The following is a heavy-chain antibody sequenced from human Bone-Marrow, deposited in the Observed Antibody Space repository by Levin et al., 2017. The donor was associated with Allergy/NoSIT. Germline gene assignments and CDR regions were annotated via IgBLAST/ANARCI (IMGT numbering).Heavy chain of an antibody. D-gene: IGHD3-10*01. Sequence: SETLSLTCTVSGVSIGIRGYYWNWIRQRPGKGLEWIGYIYDSGSTYYNPSLRSRVTISQDTSANQFSLNLRSVAAADTAVYYCARRMSEDYYPLAFDIWGLGTLVTVSS. CDR2: IYDSGST. CDR3: ARRMSEDYYPLAFDI. V-gene: IGHV4-31*03. J-gene: IGHJ3*02. CDR1: GVSIGIRGYY.